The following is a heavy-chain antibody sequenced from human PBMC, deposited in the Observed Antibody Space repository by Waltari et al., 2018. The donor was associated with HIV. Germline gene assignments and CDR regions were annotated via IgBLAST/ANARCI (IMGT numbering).Heavy chain of an antibody. V-gene: IGHV4-59*02. CDR1: GDSVTSHY. Sequence: QVHLQESGPGLVKPSETLSLTCSVSGDSVTSHYWSWIRQPPGKGLEWIGYILYRGDTNDNPSLESRVTISVDTSKNQVSLRLSSVTAADTAVYYCARDITMPGSMYYFDYWGQGTLVAVSS. CDR3: ARDITMPGSMYYFDY. J-gene: IGHJ4*02. D-gene: IGHD3-10*01. CDR2: ILYRGDT.